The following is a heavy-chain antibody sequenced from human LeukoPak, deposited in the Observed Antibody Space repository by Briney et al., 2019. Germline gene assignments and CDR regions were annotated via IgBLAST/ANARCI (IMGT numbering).Heavy chain of an antibody. CDR1: GFTFSSNW. V-gene: IGHV3-7*01. Sequence: GGSLRLSCAVSGFTFSSNWMSWVRQAPGKGPEWVANIKQDGSEKYYVDSVKGRFTISRDNAKNSLYLQMNSLRAEDTAIYYCARGQHWGRGILITVSS. CDR3: ARGQH. D-gene: IGHD2-15*01. J-gene: IGHJ4*02. CDR2: IKQDGSEK.